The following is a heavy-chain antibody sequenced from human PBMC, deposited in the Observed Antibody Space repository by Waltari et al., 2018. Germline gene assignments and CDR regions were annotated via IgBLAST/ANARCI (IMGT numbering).Heavy chain of an antibody. CDR3: ARESGVAGATFDI. V-gene: IGHV4-59*01. J-gene: IGHJ3*02. CDR2: IYYSGST. CDR1: GGSISSYY. D-gene: IGHD6-19*01. Sequence: QVQLQESGPGLVKPSETLSLTCTVSGGSISSYYWSWIRQPPGKGLEWIVYIYYSGSTNYNPSLKSRVTISVDTSKNQFSLKLSSVTAADTAVYYCARESGVAGATFDIWGQGTMVTVSS.